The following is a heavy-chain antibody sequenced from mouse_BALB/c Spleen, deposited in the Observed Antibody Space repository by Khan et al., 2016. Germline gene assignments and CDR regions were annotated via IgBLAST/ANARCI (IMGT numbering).Heavy chain of an antibody. J-gene: IGHJ2*01. CDR2: INTYYGDA. CDR3: ARARYHGEGGCVDY. D-gene: IGHD2-13*01. CDR1: GYTFTDYA. Sequence: QVQLQQSGAELVRPGVSVKISCKGSGYTFTDYAIHWVKQSHAKSLEWIGNINTYYGDASYNQKFKDKATVTVDKSSSTAYMELARLTSDDSALYYGARARYHGEGGCVDYWGQGTTLTVSS. V-gene: IGHV1S137*01.